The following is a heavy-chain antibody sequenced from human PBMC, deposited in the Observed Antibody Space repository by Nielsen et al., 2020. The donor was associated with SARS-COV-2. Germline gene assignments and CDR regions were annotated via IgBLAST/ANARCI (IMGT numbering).Heavy chain of an antibody. J-gene: IGHJ5*02. CDR2: ISAYNGNT. CDR3: ARDDCSSTSCYRGGGNWFDP. CDR1: GYTFTSYG. Sequence: ASVKVSCKASGYTFTSYGISWVRQAPGQGLEWMGWISAYNGNTNYAQKLQGRVTMTTDTSTSTAYMELRSLRSDDTAVYYCARDDCSSTSCYRGGGNWFDPWGQGTLVTVSS. V-gene: IGHV1-18*01. D-gene: IGHD2-2*01.